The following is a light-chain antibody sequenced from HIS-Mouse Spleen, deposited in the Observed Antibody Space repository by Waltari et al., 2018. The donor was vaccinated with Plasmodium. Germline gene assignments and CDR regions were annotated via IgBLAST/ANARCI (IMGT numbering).Light chain of an antibody. CDR2: EVS. Sequence: QSALTQPPSASGSPGQSVPIPCTRTSSDVGGYNSVSWYQQPPGKAPKLMIYEVSKRPSGVPDRFSGSKSGNTASLTVSGLQAEDEADYYCSSYAGSNNLVFGGGTKLTVL. CDR3: SSYAGSNNLV. J-gene: IGLJ2*01. V-gene: IGLV2-8*01. CDR1: SSDVGGYNS.